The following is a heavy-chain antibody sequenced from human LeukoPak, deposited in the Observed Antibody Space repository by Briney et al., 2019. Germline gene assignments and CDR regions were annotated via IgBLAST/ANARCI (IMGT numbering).Heavy chain of an antibody. J-gene: IGHJ4*02. V-gene: IGHV4-59*01. CDR3: ARDKVPGDY. CDR1: GGSITSYY. CDR2: IHYSGST. Sequence: SETLSLTCTVSGGSITSYYWNWIRQPPGKGLEWIGYIHYSGSTDYNPSLKSRVTISVDTSKNQFSLDLRSVTAADTAVYYCARDKVPGDYWGQGTLVTVSS.